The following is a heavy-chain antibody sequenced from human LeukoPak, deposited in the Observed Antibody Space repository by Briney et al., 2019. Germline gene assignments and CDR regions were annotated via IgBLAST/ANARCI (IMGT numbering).Heavy chain of an antibody. D-gene: IGHD1-26*01. CDR3: AREVIVGATFDY. CDR1: GGSISSYY. V-gene: IGHV4-59*01. Sequence: SETLSLTCTVSGGSISSYYWSWIRQPPGKGLEWIGYIYYSGSTNYNPSLKSRVTISVDTSRNQFSLKLSSVTAADTAVYYCAREVIVGATFDYWGQGTLVTVSS. J-gene: IGHJ4*02. CDR2: IYYSGST.